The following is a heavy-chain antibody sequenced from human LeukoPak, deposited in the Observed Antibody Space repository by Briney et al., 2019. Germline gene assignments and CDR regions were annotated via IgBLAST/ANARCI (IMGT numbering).Heavy chain of an antibody. CDR1: GGSISSYY. J-gene: IGHJ6*03. CDR2: IYTSGST. D-gene: IGHD3-22*01. V-gene: IGHV4-4*07. CDR3: ARDRGTSGIVVVAYYYYMDV. Sequence: SETLSLTCTVSGGSISSYYWSWIRQPAGKGLEWIGRIYTSGSTNYNPSLKSRVTMSVDTSKNRFSLKLSSVTAADTAVYYCARDRGTSGIVVVAYYYYMDVWGKGTTVTVSS.